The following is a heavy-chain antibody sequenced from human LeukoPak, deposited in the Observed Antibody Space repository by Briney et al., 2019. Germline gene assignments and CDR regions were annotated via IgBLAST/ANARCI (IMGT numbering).Heavy chain of an antibody. J-gene: IGHJ6*03. D-gene: IGHD2-2*01. CDR2: IIPIFGTA. CDR1: GGTFSSYA. V-gene: IGHV1-69*01. CDR3: ARAIVVVPPTIRDYYYYYYMDV. Sequence: ASVKVSCKASGGTFSSYAISWVRQAPGQGLEWMGGIIPIFGTANYAQKFQGRVTITADESTSTAYMELSSLRSEDTAVYYCARAIVVVPPTIRDYYYYYYMDVWGKGTTVTVSS.